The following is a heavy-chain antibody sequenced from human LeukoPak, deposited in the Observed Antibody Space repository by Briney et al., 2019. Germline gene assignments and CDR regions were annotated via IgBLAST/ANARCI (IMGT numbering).Heavy chain of an antibody. D-gene: IGHD5-24*01. V-gene: IGHV1-18*01. CDR3: ARDLRAFRDGYKNPNFYLDY. Sequence: ASVKVSCKASGYTFTSYGVSWLRQAPGQGLEWMGWISAYNGDTKYAQKLQGRVTMTTDTSTRTAYMELRSLRSDDTAVYFCARDLRAFRDGYKNPNFYLDYWGQGTLVTVSS. J-gene: IGHJ4*02. CDR1: GYTFTSYG. CDR2: ISAYNGDT.